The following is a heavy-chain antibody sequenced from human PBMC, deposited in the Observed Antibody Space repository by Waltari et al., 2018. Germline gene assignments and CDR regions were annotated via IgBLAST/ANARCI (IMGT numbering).Heavy chain of an antibody. CDR1: GGSISSSSYY. CDR3: ARALGSWGSSWSDYYYYYGMDV. CDR2: IYYSGST. Sequence: QLQLQESGPGLVKPSETLSLTCTVSGGSISSSSYYWGWIRQPPGKGLEWSGSIYYSGSTYYNPSLKSRVTISVDTSKNQFSLKLSSVTAADTAVYYCARALGSWGSSWSDYYYYYGMDVWGQGTTVTVSS. D-gene: IGHD6-13*01. V-gene: IGHV4-39*07. J-gene: IGHJ6*02.